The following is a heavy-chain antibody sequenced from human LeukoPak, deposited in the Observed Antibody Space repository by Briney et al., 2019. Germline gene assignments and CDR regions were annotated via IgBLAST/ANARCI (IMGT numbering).Heavy chain of an antibody. Sequence: GGSLRLSCAASGFTFSSYAMSWVRQAPGKGLEWVPGISGGGGSTDYADSVKGRFTISRDNSKNTLYLQMNSLRAEDTAVYYCAKDIEYYYDSSGYYWGYYFDYWGQGTLVTVSS. D-gene: IGHD3-22*01. V-gene: IGHV3-23*01. CDR1: GFTFSSYA. CDR2: ISGGGGST. J-gene: IGHJ4*02. CDR3: AKDIEYYYDSSGYYWGYYFDY.